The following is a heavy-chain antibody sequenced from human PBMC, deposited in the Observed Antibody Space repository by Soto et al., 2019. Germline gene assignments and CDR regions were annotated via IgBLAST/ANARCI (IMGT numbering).Heavy chain of an antibody. CDR1: GXTFSSYA. CDR2: ISYDGSNK. V-gene: IGHV3-30-3*01. Sequence: PGGSLRLSCAASGXTFSSYAMHWVRQAPGKGLEWVAVISYDGSNKYYADSVKGRFTISRDNSKNTLYLQMNSLRAEDTAVYYCARNYGDGWFDPWGQGTLVTVSS. J-gene: IGHJ5*02. CDR3: ARNYGDGWFDP. D-gene: IGHD4-17*01.